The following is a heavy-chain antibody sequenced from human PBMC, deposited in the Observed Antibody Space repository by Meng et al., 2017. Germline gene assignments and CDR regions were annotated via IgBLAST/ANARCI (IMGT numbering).Heavy chain of an antibody. Sequence: VDYGGGVVRPGCSLVFSGESPGFTFDDLGMSWVRQAPGKGLEWVSGINWNGGSTGYADSVKGRFTISRDNAKNSLYLQMNSLRAEDTALYYCARQWGSFDIWGQGTMVTVSS. CDR3: ARQWGSFDI. D-gene: IGHD1-26*01. CDR2: INWNGGST. V-gene: IGHV3-20*04. CDR1: GFTFDDLG. J-gene: IGHJ3*02.